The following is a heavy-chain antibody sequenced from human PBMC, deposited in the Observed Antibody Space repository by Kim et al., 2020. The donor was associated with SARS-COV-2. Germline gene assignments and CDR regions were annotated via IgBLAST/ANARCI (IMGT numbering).Heavy chain of an antibody. V-gene: IGHV4-34*01. J-gene: IGHJ4*02. CDR3: GRGYYFDC. CDR2: SGST. Sequence: SGSTNYSPSLKSRVTIAVDTSKNQFSLRLSSVAAADTAVYYCGRGYYFDCWGQGTLVTVSS.